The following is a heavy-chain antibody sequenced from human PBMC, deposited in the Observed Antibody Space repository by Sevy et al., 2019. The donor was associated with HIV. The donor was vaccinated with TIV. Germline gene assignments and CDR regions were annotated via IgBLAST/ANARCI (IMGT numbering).Heavy chain of an antibody. CDR3: AGMATTHDAFDI. Sequence: GGSLRLSCAASGFTFSSYGMHWVRQAPGKGLEWVAVIWYDGSNKYYADSVKGRFTISRDNSKNTLYLQMNSLGAEDTAVYYCAGMATTHDAFDIWGQGTMVTVSS. CDR1: GFTFSSYG. CDR2: IWYDGSNK. J-gene: IGHJ3*02. D-gene: IGHD5-12*01. V-gene: IGHV3-33*01.